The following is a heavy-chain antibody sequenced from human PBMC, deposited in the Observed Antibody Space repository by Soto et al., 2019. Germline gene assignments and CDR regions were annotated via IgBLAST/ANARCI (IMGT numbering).Heavy chain of an antibody. J-gene: IGHJ4*02. Sequence: ASVKVSCMASGGTFSSYTISWVRQAPGQGLEWMGRIIPILGIANYAQKFQGRVTITADKSTSTAYMELSSLRSEDTAVYYCARSASMIVVGDDYWGQGTLVTVSS. V-gene: IGHV1-69*02. CDR2: IIPILGIA. CDR1: GGTFSSYT. CDR3: ARSASMIVVGDDY. D-gene: IGHD3-22*01.